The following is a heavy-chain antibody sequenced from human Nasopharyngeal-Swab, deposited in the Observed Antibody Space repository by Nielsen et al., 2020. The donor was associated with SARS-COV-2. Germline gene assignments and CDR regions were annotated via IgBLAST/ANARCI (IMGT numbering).Heavy chain of an antibody. Sequence: SEILSLTCTVSGGSISSGGYYWSWIRQHPGKGLVWIGYIYYSGSTYYNPSLKSRVTISVDTSKNQFSLKVSSVTAADTTVYYCARVASSIRWYFDYWGQGTLVTVSS. CDR2: IYYSGST. CDR3: ARVASSIRWYFDY. CDR1: GGSISSGGYY. D-gene: IGHD6-13*01. V-gene: IGHV4-31*03. J-gene: IGHJ4*02.